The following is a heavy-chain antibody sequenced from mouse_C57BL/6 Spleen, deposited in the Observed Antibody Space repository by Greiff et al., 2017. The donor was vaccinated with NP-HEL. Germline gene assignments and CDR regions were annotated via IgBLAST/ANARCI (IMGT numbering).Heavy chain of an antibody. CDR2: IDPSDSYT. V-gene: IGHV1-69*01. J-gene: IGHJ1*03. Sequence: QVQLKQSGAELVMPGASVKLSCKASGYTFTSYWMHWVKQRPGQGLEWIGEIDPSDSYTNYNQKFKGKSTLTVDKSSSTAYMQLSSLTSEDAAVYYCARGGVVRYFDVWGTGTTVTVSS. D-gene: IGHD1-1*01. CDR1: GYTFTSYW. CDR3: ARGGVVRYFDV.